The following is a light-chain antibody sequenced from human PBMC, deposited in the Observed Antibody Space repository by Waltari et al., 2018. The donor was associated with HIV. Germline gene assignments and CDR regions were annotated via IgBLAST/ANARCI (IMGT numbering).Light chain of an antibody. CDR3: SSYASTNTVI. V-gene: IGLV2-14*01. J-gene: IGLJ2*01. CDR1: TSDVGSYDF. Sequence: QSALTQPASVSGSPGQSITISCSGTTSDVGSYDFVSWYHQHPGKAPKLMIHEVTKRASGTPTRFSGSKSGKTAYLTISGLQSEDEAVYYCSSYASTNTVIFGGGTKLTVL. CDR2: EVT.